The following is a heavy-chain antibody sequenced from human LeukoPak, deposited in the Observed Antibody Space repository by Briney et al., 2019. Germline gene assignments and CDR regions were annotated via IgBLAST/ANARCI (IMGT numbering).Heavy chain of an antibody. Sequence: ASVKVSCKASGYTFTSYDINWVRQATGQGLEWMGWMNPNSGNTGYAQKFQGRVTITRNTSISTAYMELSSLRSEDTAVYYCARDGGFGYYDSSGSFDYWGQGTLVTVSS. J-gene: IGHJ4*02. CDR3: ARDGGFGYYDSSGSFDY. CDR1: GYTFTSYD. V-gene: IGHV1-8*03. D-gene: IGHD3-22*01. CDR2: MNPNSGNT.